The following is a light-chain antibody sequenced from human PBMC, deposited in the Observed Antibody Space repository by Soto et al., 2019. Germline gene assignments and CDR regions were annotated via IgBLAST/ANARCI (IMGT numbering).Light chain of an antibody. CDR2: WAS. V-gene: IGKV4-1*01. CDR3: QQYYTTPRT. CDR1: QSVLYRQSVLYSSKNKNY. J-gene: IGKJ1*01. Sequence: DIVMTQSPDSLAVSLGERATINCKSSQSVLYRQSVLYSSKNKNYLAWYQQKPGQPPKLLIYWASTRESGVPDRFSGSGSGTDFTLTISSLQAEDVAVYYCQQYYTTPRTFGQGTRVEIK.